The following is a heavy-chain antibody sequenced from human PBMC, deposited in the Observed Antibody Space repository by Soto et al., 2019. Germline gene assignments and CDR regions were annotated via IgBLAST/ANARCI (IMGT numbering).Heavy chain of an antibody. CDR3: AREPGGSRVFDY. CDR1: GFTFSSYW. D-gene: IGHD1-26*01. V-gene: IGHV3-7*01. Sequence: GGSLRLSCAASGFTFSSYWMSWVRQAPGKGLEWVANIKHNGSGKYYVDSVKGRFTISRDNAKNSLYLQMNSLRAEDTAVYYCAREPGGSRVFDYWGQGTLVTVSS. CDR2: IKHNGSGK. J-gene: IGHJ4*02.